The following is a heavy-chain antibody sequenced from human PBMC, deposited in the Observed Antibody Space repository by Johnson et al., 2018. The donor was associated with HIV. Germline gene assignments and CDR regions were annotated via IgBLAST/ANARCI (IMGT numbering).Heavy chain of an antibody. CDR1: GFTFSSYD. CDR3: AQEGPLTVTTVMDALDI. D-gene: IGHD4-17*01. Sequence: VQLVESGGGLVQPGGSLRLSCAASGFTFSSYDMYWVRQTTGKGLEWVSGIGTTGDTYYPGSVKGRFTISRDNSKNTLYLQMNSLRAEDTAVYYCAQEGPLTVTTVMDALDIWGQGTMVTVSS. V-gene: IGHV3-13*01. CDR2: IGTTGDT. J-gene: IGHJ3*02.